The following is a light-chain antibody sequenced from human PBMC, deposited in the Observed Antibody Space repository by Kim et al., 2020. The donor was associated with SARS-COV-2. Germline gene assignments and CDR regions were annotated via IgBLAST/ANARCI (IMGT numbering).Light chain of an antibody. CDR1: TLRVYY. CDR2: DKN. J-gene: IGLJ2*01. V-gene: IGLV3-19*01. Sequence: SSELTQDPAVSVALGQKVRITCQGDTLRVYYATWYQQKPGQAPVLVIYDKNNRPSGIPDRFSGSSSLNTASLTITGAQAEDEADYYCNSRDSSGNHVVFGGGTQLTVL. CDR3: NSRDSSGNHVV.